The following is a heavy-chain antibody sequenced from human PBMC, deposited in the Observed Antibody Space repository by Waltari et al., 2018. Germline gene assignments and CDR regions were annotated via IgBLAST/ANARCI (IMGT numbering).Heavy chain of an antibody. CDR1: GFTLSNYD. D-gene: IGHD3-10*01. Sequence: EAQLVESGGGLVQPGGSLSLSGAAPGFTLSNYDMHWVRQAPGKGLEYVSAISGNEGRTYYADSVKGRFTISRDNSKNTLYLQMGSLRAEDMAVYYCATSRGFREFANYWGQGTLVTVSS. V-gene: IGHV3-64*07. CDR3: ATSRGFREFANY. CDR2: ISGNEGRT. J-gene: IGHJ4*02.